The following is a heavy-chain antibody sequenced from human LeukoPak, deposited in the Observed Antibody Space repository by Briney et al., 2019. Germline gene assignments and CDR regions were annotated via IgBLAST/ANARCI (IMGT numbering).Heavy chain of an antibody. V-gene: IGHV4-34*01. J-gene: IGHJ5*02. Sequence: SETLSLTCAVYGGSFSGYYWSWIRQPPGKGPEWIGEINHSGNTNYNPSLKSRVTISVDTSKNQFSLKLSSVTAADTAVYYCARRETHGIAAAGTRSANWFDPWGQGTLVTVSS. CDR2: INHSGNT. CDR1: GGSFSGYY. D-gene: IGHD6-13*01. CDR3: ARRETHGIAAAGTRSANWFDP.